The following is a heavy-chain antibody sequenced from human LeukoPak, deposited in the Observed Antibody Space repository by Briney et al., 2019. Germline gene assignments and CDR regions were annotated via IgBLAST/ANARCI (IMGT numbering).Heavy chain of an antibody. CDR3: AGGLVVVVAATPLHYGMDV. Sequence: SVKVSCKASGGTFSSYAISWVRQAPGQGLEWMGGIIPIFGTANYAQKFQGRVTITADESTSTAYMELSSLRSEDTAVYYCAGGLVVVVAATPLHYGMDVWGQGTTVTVSS. V-gene: IGHV1-69*13. CDR1: GGTFSSYA. CDR2: IIPIFGTA. D-gene: IGHD2-15*01. J-gene: IGHJ6*02.